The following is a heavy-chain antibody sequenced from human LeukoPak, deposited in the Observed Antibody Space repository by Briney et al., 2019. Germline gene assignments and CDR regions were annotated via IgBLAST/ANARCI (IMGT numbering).Heavy chain of an antibody. Sequence: GRSLRLSCAASGFTFSSYGMHWVRQAPGKGLEWVAVIWYDGSSKYYADSVKGRFTISRDNSKNTLYLQMNSLRAEDTAVYYCARDCYYGSGSYCYYYGMDVWGKGTTVTVSS. V-gene: IGHV3-33*01. CDR2: IWYDGSSK. J-gene: IGHJ6*04. CDR3: ARDCYYGSGSYCYYYGMDV. CDR1: GFTFSSYG. D-gene: IGHD3-10*01.